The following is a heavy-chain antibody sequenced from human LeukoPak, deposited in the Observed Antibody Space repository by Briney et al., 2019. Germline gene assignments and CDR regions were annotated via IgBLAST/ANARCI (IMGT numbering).Heavy chain of an antibody. CDR2: IYYSGNT. CDR3: ARGIYSSGWYAWFDP. CDR1: GGSISSYY. J-gene: IGHJ5*02. D-gene: IGHD6-19*01. Sequence: PSETLSLTCTVSGGSISSYYWSWIRQPPGKGLEWIGYIYYSGNTNYNPSLKSRVTISVDTSKNQFSLKLSSVTAADTAVYYCARGIYSSGWYAWFDPWGQGTLVTVSS. V-gene: IGHV4-59*08.